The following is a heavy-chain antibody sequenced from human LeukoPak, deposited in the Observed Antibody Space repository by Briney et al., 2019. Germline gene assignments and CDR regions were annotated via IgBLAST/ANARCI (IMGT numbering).Heavy chain of an antibody. Sequence: GGSLRLSCAASRFTFSSYGMSWVRQAPGKGLEWVSSISGSGGSTYYADSVKGRFTISRDNSRNTLDLQMNSLGPEDTAVYYCARSSGATSYWLFDYWGQGTLVTVSS. CDR2: ISGSGGST. V-gene: IGHV3-23*01. CDR1: RFTFSSYG. CDR3: ARSSGATSYWLFDY. D-gene: IGHD1-26*01. J-gene: IGHJ4*02.